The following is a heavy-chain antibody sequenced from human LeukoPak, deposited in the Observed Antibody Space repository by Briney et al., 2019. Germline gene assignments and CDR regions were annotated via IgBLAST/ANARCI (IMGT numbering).Heavy chain of an antibody. CDR2: IRYDGSNK. Sequence: GGSLRLSCAASGFTFSSYGMHWVRQAPGKGLEWVAFIRYDGSNKYYADSVKGRFTISRDNSKNTLNLQMNSLRAEDTAVYYCSTLKIPDYWGQGTLVTVSS. D-gene: IGHD2-2*02. J-gene: IGHJ4*02. CDR3: STLKIPDY. V-gene: IGHV3-30*02. CDR1: GFTFSSYG.